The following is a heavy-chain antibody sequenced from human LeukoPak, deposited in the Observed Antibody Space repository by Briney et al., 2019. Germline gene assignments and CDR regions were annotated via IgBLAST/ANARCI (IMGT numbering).Heavy chain of an antibody. CDR1: GASVSDGNYY. V-gene: IGHV4-61*01. J-gene: IGHJ4*02. D-gene: IGHD5-24*01. Sequence: SETLSLTCSVSGASVSDGNYYWSWIRQPPGKGLEWIGYMFYSESTKYNPSLKSRVTISVDTSKNQFSLKLSSVTAADTAVYYCARAGPRRDGYNVDYWGQGTLVTVSS. CDR2: MFYSEST. CDR3: ARAGPRRDGYNVDY.